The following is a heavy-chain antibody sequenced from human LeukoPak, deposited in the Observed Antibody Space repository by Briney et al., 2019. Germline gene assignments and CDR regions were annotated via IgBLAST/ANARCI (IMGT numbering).Heavy chain of an antibody. CDR1: GYRFTGYY. CDR2: INPDVGET. CDR3: ARDRGGNYYDSSGRDDVFDM. Sequence: GASVKVSCKPSGYRFTGYYIHWLRQAPGKGVEWMGWINPDVGETHSAQKFLGRVTMTGDTSITTAYMELRDLRSDDTAVYYCARDRGGNYYDSSGRDDVFDMWGQGTMVTVSS. J-gene: IGHJ3*02. D-gene: IGHD3-22*01. V-gene: IGHV1-2*02.